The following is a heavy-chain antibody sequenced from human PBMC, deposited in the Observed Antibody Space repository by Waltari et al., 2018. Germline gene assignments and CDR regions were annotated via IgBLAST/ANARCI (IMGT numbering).Heavy chain of an antibody. D-gene: IGHD3-3*01. CDR3: ARDGRDFGVVIPSWFDP. V-gene: IGHV4-38-2*02. Sequence: QVQLQESGPGLVKPSETLSLTCAVSGYSISSGYYWGWLRQPPGKGLDWIGSIYHSGSTYYNPSLKSRVTISVDTSKNQFSLKLSSVTAADTAVYYCARDGRDFGVVIPSWFDPWGQGTLVTVSS. CDR2: IYHSGST. CDR1: GYSISSGYY. J-gene: IGHJ5*02.